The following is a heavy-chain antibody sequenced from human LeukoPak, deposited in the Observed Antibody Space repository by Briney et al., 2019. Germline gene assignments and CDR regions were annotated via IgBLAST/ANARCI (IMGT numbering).Heavy chain of an antibody. D-gene: IGHD6-19*01. J-gene: IGHJ4*02. Sequence: SETLSLTCAVSGGSISSSNWWSWVRQPPGKGLEWIGEIYHSGSTNYNPSLKSRVTISVDKSKNQFSLKLGSVTAADTAVYYCARETVAGKGSFDYWGQGTLVTVSS. CDR2: IYHSGST. CDR3: ARETVAGKGSFDY. V-gene: IGHV4-4*02. CDR1: GGSISSSNW.